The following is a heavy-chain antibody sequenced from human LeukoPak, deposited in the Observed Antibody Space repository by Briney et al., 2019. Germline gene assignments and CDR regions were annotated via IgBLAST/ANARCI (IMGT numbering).Heavy chain of an antibody. J-gene: IGHJ4*02. CDR1: EFTFSSYA. D-gene: IGHD6-19*01. Sequence: GGSLRRSCAASEFTFSSYAMNWVRQAPGKGLEWVSGISGRDGGTYYADSVKGRFTISRDNSKNTLYLQMDSLRAEDTAVYYCAKGGASGWYFVDSWGQGTLVTVSS. CDR3: AKGGASGWYFVDS. V-gene: IGHV3-23*01. CDR2: ISGRDGGT.